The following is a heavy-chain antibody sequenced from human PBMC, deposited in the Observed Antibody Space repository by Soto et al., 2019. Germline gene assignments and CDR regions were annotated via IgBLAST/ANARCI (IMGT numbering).Heavy chain of an antibody. D-gene: IGHD3-3*01. V-gene: IGHV4-34*01. J-gene: IGHJ3*02. CDR2: INHSGST. CDR3: ARRPPRITIFGVVITRVFDAFDI. CDR1: GGSFSGYY. Sequence: QVQLQQWGAGLLKPSETLSLTCAVYGGSFSGYYWSWIRQPPGKGLEWIGEINHSGSTNYNPSLKSRVTISVDTSKNQFSLKLSSVTAADTAVYYCARRPPRITIFGVVITRVFDAFDIWGQGTMVTVSS.